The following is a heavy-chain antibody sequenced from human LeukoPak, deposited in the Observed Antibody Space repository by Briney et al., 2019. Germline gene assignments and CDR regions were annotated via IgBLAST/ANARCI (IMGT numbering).Heavy chain of an antibody. D-gene: IGHD5-18*01. V-gene: IGHV3-30*04. CDR2: ISYDGSNK. CDR3: ARVRSWVYSYGPADFDY. CDR1: GFTFSSYA. Sequence: PGRSLRLSCAASGFTFSSYAMHWVCQAPGKGLEWVAVISYDGSNKYYADSVKGRFTISRDNSKNTLYLQMNSLRAEDTAVYYCARVRSWVYSYGPADFDYWGQGTLVTVSS. J-gene: IGHJ4*02.